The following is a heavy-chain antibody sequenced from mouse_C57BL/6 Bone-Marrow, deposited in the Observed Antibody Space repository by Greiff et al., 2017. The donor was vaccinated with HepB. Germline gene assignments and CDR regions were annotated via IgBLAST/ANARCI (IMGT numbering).Heavy chain of an antibody. V-gene: IGHV1-50*01. Sequence: VQLQQSGAELVKPGASVKLSCKASGYTFTSYWMQWVKQRPGQGLEWIGEIDPSDSYTNYNQKFKGKATLTVDTSSSTAYMQLSSLTSEDSAVYYCAREALFYAMDYWGQGTSVTVSS. J-gene: IGHJ4*01. CDR1: GYTFTSYW. CDR3: AREALFYAMDY. D-gene: IGHD3-1*01. CDR2: IDPSDSYT.